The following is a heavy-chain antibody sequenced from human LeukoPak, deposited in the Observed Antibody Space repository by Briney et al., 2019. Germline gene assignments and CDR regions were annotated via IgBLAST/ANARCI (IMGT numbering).Heavy chain of an antibody. Sequence: GGSLRLSCAASGFTFSSHSMNWVRQAPGKGLEWVSYISSSSSTIYYADSVKGRFTISRDNSKNMLHLQMNSLRAEDTAVYYCARGFNRGFDPWGQGTLVIVSS. CDR2: ISSSSSTI. CDR1: GFTFSSHS. J-gene: IGHJ5*02. V-gene: IGHV3-48*01. D-gene: IGHD3-10*01. CDR3: ARGFNRGFDP.